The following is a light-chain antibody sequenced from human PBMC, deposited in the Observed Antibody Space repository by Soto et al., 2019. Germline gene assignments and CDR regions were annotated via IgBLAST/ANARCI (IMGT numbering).Light chain of an antibody. V-gene: IGKV1-17*01. CDR2: AAS. J-gene: IGKJ1*01. CDR1: QGIRND. Sequence: DVQMTQSTSPLSASVGDRVTITCRASQGIRNDLGWYQQKPGKAPKLLIYAASTLQSGVPSRFSGSGSGTDFTLTISCLQSEDFATYYCQQYYSYPWTFGQGTKVDVK. CDR3: QQYYSYPWT.